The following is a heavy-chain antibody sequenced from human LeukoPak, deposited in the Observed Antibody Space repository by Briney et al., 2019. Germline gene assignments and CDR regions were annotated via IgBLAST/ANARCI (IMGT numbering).Heavy chain of an antibody. V-gene: IGHV3-23*01. D-gene: IGHD6-13*01. CDR1: GFEFNIYG. Sequence: PGGTLRLSCAASGFEFNIYGMNWVRRAPGKGLEWVSGISGRGDSTSYADSVKGRFIISRDISKNTLYLQMNSLRAEDTAVYYCARGRWHMDVWGEGTTVTVSS. CDR3: ARGRWHMDV. J-gene: IGHJ6*03. CDR2: ISGRGDST.